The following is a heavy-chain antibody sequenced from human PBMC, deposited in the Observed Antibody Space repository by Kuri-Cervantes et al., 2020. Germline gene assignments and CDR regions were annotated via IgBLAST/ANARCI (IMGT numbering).Heavy chain of an antibody. CDR1: GFTFSSYA. CDR2: ISYDGSNK. D-gene: IGHD3-10*01. V-gene: IGHV3-30-3*02. CDR3: AEGYGSGSLYMDV. Sequence: GSLRLSCAASGFTFSSYAMHWVRQAPGKGLEWVAVISYDGSNKYYADSVKGRFTISRDNSKNTLYLQMNSLRAEDTAVYYCAEGYGSGSLYMDVWGKGTTVTVSS. J-gene: IGHJ6*03.